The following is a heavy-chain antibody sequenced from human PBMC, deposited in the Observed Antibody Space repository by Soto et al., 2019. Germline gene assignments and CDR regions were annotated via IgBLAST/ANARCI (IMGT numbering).Heavy chain of an antibody. J-gene: IGHJ3*01. V-gene: IGHV5-51*01. CDR1: GYSFTNYW. Sequence: RGESLKISCKGSGYSFTNYWIGWVRQMPGKCLEWMGIIYPGDSHAIYSPSFQGQVTMSADKSISTAYLQWSSLKASDTAMYYCARPYSGGPNDPFDVWGQGTMVTVSS. D-gene: IGHD1-26*01. CDR2: IYPGDSHA. CDR3: ARPYSGGPNDPFDV.